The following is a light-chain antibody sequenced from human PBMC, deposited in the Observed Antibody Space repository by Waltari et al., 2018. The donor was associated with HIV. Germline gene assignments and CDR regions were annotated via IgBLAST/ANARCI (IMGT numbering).Light chain of an antibody. J-gene: IGLJ3*02. V-gene: IGLV1-47*01. CDR1: SSNIGSNY. CDR3: AAWDDSLSGPV. CDR2: RNK. Sequence: QSVLTQPPSASGTPGQRVTISCSGSSSNIGSNYVYWYQQLPGTAPKLLDDRNKPRPSGVPGRFSGSKSGTSASLAISGLRSEDEADYYCAAWDDSLSGPVFGGGSKLTVL.